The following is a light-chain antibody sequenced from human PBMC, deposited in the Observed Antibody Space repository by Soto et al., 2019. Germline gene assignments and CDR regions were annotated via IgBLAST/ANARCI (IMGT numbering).Light chain of an antibody. CDR1: TSDVGTYNL. CDR3: GSYGENNILL. V-gene: IGLV2-23*01. CDR2: EGS. Sequence: QSALTQPASVSGSPGQSITISCTGTTSDVGTYNLVSWYQHHPGKAPKLMIYEGSRRPSGVSNSFSGSKSANTASLTISGLQAEDEANYHCGSYGENNILLFGGGTKVTVL. J-gene: IGLJ2*01.